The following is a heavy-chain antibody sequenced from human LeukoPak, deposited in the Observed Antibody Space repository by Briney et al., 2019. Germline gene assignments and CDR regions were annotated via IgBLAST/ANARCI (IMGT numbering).Heavy chain of an antibody. Sequence: SETLSLTCAVYGGSFSGHYWRWIRQVPGKGLEWMGEIGHSGSTNYNPALKSRVDISLDRSTTKFSLKVKSVTDTDTGVYFCARGGDGHNHPFDYWGQGTQVTVSS. CDR2: IGHSGST. D-gene: IGHD5-24*01. V-gene: IGHV4-34*01. CDR1: GGSFSGHY. J-gene: IGHJ4*02. CDR3: ARGGDGHNHPFDY.